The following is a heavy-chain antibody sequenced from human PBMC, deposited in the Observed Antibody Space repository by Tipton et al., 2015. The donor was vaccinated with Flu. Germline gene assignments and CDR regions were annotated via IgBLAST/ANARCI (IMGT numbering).Heavy chain of an antibody. Sequence: GSLRLSCAASGFTVSNNYMSWVRQAPGKGLEWVSVIYSGGSTYYADSVKGRFTISRDNSKNTLYLQMHSLQTEDTAVYYCAREGCVVVSDIDAFDIWGQGTMVTVSS. CDR2: IYSGGST. J-gene: IGHJ3*02. CDR1: GFTVSNNY. CDR3: AREGCVVVSDIDAFDI. V-gene: IGHV3-53*05. D-gene: IGHD2-21*01.